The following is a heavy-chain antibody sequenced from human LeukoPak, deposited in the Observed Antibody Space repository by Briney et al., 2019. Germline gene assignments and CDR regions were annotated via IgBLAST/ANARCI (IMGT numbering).Heavy chain of an antibody. D-gene: IGHD2-15*01. J-gene: IGHJ4*02. CDR3: VKGAVVVAATRIFDY. Sequence: GRSLRLPCAASGFTFSSYAMHWVRQAPGKGLECVSAISSNGGSTYYADPVKGRFTISRDNSKNTLYLQMSSLRAEDTAVYYCVKGAVVVAATRIFDYWGQGTLVTVSS. V-gene: IGHV3-64D*06. CDR2: ISSNGGST. CDR1: GFTFSSYA.